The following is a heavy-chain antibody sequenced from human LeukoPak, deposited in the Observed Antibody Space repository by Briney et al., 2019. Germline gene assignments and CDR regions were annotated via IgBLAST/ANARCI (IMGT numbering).Heavy chain of an antibody. CDR1: GYTFTGYY. V-gene: IGHV1-2*02. CDR2: INPNSGGT. Sequence: ASVKVSCKASGYTFTGYYMHWVRQAPGQGLEWMGWINPNSGGTNYAQKFQGRVTMTRDTSISTAYMELSRLRSDDTAVYYCARSEHNWSDGAEDSEPGVYYYYGMDVWGQGTTVTVSS. D-gene: IGHD1-1*01. CDR3: ARSEHNWSDGAEDSEPGVYYYYGMDV. J-gene: IGHJ6*02.